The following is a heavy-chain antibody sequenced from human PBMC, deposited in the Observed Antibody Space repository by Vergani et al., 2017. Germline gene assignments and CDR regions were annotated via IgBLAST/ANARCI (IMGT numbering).Heavy chain of an antibody. Sequence: EVQLVQSGAEVKKPGESLKISCQGSGYSITNYWIAWVRQRPGKGLEWMGIIYAGYSDVRYSPSFQGQVTMSVDKSLSTAYLQWSSLKAPDTATYYCAKTHDFSSLYSSYNWFGPWGQGTQVTVSS. J-gene: IGHJ5*02. CDR3: AKTHDFSSLYSSYNWFGP. D-gene: IGHD3-3*01. CDR2: IYAGYSDV. CDR1: GYSITNYW. V-gene: IGHV5-51*03.